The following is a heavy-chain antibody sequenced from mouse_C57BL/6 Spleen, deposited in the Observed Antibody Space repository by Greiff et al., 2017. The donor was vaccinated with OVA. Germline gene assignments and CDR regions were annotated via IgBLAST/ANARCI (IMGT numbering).Heavy chain of an antibody. CDR2: IYPGDGDT. Sequence: QVQLKQSGPELVKPGASVKISCKASGYAFSSSWMNWVKQRPGKGLEWIGRIYPGDGDTNYNGKFKGKATLTADKSSSTAYMQLSSLTSEDSAVYFCARSGSNYDFDYWGQGTTLTVSS. CDR1: GYAFSSSW. V-gene: IGHV1-82*01. J-gene: IGHJ2*01. CDR3: ARSGSNYDFDY. D-gene: IGHD2-5*01.